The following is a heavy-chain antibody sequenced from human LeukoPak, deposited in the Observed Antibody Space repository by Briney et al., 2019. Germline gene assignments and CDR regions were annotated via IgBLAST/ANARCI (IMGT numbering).Heavy chain of an antibody. CDR3: ARSPGSSSWDKFDY. V-gene: IGHV4-59*01. D-gene: IGHD6-13*01. CDR2: IYYSGST. CDR1: GGSISSYY. Sequence: SETLPLTCTVSGGSISSYYWSWIRQPPGKGLEWIGYIYYSGSTNYNPSLKSRVTISVDTSKNQFSLKLSSVTAADTAVYYCARSPGSSSWDKFDYWGQGTLVTVSS. J-gene: IGHJ4*02.